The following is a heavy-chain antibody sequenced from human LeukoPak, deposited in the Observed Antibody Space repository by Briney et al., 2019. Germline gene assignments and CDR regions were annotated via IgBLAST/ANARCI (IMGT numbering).Heavy chain of an antibody. V-gene: IGHV4-34*01. CDR3: ARESIADILTPLVFDY. CDR1: GGSFSGYY. CDR2: INHSGST. J-gene: IGHJ4*02. Sequence: SETLSLTCAVYGGSFSGYYWSWIRQPPGKGLERMGEINHSGSTNDNPSLKRRVTISVDTSKNQFSLKLSSVTAADTAVYYCARESIADILTPLVFDYWGQGTLVTVSS. D-gene: IGHD6-6*01.